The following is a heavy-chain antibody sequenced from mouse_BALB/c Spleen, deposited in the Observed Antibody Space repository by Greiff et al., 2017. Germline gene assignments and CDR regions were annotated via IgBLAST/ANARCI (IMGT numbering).Heavy chain of an antibody. CDR2: ISYSGST. J-gene: IGHJ2*01. D-gene: IGHD1-1*01. Sequence: EVKLVESGPSLVKPSQTLSLTCSVTGDSITSGYWNWIRKFPGNKLEYMGYISYSGSTYYNPSLKSRISITRDTSKNQYYLQLNSVTTEDTATYYCARLLRYPYYFDYWGQGTTLTVSS. CDR1: GDSITSGY. V-gene: IGHV3-8*02. CDR3: ARLLRYPYYFDY.